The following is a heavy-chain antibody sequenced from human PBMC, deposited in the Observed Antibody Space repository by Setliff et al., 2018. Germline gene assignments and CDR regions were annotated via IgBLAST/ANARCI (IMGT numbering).Heavy chain of an antibody. J-gene: IGHJ6*03. CDR3: ARAPANRYSASYKYFYMDV. V-gene: IGHV4-4*08. CDR2: IYSRRRT. D-gene: IGHD1-26*01. Sequence: SETLSLTCTVSGGSISSYYWIWIRQPPGKGLEWIGYIYSRRRTNYNPSLKSRVTLSVDTSNNQFSLKVSSVTAADTAVYYCARAPANRYSASYKYFYMDVWGKGTTGTVS. CDR1: GGSISSYY.